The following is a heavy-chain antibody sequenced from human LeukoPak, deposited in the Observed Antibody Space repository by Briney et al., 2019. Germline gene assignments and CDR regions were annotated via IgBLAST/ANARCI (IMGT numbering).Heavy chain of an antibody. J-gene: IGHJ6*04. CDR3: ARSDCSGGSCLLPVKGPGYV. CDR1: GFNFSIYP. D-gene: IGHD2-15*01. V-gene: IGHV3-48*04. Sequence: GGTLRLSCTTSGFNFSIYPMTWVRQAPGKGLEWVSAISSSGSTIYYADSVKGRFTISRDNAKNSLYLQMNSLRAEDTAVYYCARSDCSGGSCLLPVKGPGYVWGKGTTVTVSS. CDR2: ISSSGSTI.